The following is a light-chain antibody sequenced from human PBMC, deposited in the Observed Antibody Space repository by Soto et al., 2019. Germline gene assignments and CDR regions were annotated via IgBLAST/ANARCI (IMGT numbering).Light chain of an antibody. Sequence: QSALTQPASVSGSPGQSITISCTGTSSDVGAYNYVSWYQQYPGKAPKLVISQVSSRPSGISNRFSGSKSGNTASLTISGLQAADEADYYCHSYPRSISWVFGGGTKVTV. CDR1: SSDVGAYNY. CDR3: HSYPRSISWV. V-gene: IGLV2-14*01. CDR2: QVS. J-gene: IGLJ3*02.